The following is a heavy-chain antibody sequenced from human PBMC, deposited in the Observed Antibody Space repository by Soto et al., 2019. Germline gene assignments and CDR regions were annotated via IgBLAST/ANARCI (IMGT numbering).Heavy chain of an antibody. V-gene: IGHV4-39*07. D-gene: IGHD3-16*02. CDR1: GGSISSSSYY. CDR2: IYYSGST. Sequence: SETLSLTCTVSGGSISSSSYYWGWIRQPPGKGLEWIGSIYYSGSTYYNPSLKSRVTISVDTSKNQFSLKLSSVTAADTAVYYCARDVILGTHFDYWGQGTLVTVSS. CDR3: ARDVILGTHFDY. J-gene: IGHJ4*02.